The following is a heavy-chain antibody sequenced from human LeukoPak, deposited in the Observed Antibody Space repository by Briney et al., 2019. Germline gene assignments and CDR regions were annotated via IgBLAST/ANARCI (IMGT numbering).Heavy chain of an antibody. J-gene: IGHJ4*02. CDR3: ASGSSGWYYRIDY. V-gene: IGHV4-59*01. D-gene: IGHD6-19*01. Sequence: SETLSITCTVSGGSISSYYWSWIRQPPGKGLEWIGYIYYSGSTNYNPSLKSRVTISVDTSKNQFSLKLSSVTAADTAVYYCASGSSGWYYRIDYWGQGTLVTVSS. CDR2: IYYSGST. CDR1: GGSISSYY.